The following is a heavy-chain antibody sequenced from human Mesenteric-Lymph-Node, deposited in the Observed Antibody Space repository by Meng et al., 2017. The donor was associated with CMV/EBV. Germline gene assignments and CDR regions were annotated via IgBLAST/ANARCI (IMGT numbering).Heavy chain of an antibody. CDR2: IYGTGST. Sequence: SETLSLTCTVSGGSISNYYWSWIRQPPGKGLEWIGYIYGTGSTNYNPSLKSRVTISVDTSKSQFSLKLTSVTAADTAVYYCARDRSGGMSKWFDPWGQGALVTVSS. CDR3: ARDRSGGMSKWFDP. J-gene: IGHJ5*02. D-gene: IGHD4-23*01. CDR1: GGSISNYY. V-gene: IGHV4-59*01.